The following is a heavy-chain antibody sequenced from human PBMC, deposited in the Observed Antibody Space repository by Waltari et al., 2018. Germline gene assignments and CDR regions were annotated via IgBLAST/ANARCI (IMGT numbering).Heavy chain of an antibody. J-gene: IGHJ4*02. D-gene: IGHD1-26*01. V-gene: IGHV3-23*01. CDR2: IRGRGSTT. CDR3: AKGLGVGPTTPAFDY. Sequence: EVQLLESGGGLVQPGGSLRLSCAASGFTFSSFAMSWVRQAPGKGLEGVSAIRGRGSTTYYADTVKGRFTISRDNSKNTLYLQMNSLRAEDTAVYYCAKGLGVGPTTPAFDYWGQGTLVTVSS. CDR1: GFTFSSFA.